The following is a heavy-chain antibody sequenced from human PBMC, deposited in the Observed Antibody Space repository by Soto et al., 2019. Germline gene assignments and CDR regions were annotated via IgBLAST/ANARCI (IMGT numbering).Heavy chain of an antibody. CDR2: IHNSGST. CDR3: ARGPSGDKVDY. Sequence: QVQLQEPGPRLVEPSQTLSLTCTVSGGSISSGDYYWSWIRQPPGTGLEWIGHIHNSGSTYSNPSLKSRVSISVDMSKNQFSLKLSSVTAADTAVYYCARGPSGDKVDYWGQGTLVTVSS. J-gene: IGHJ4*02. CDR1: GGSISSGDYY. D-gene: IGHD1-26*01. V-gene: IGHV4-30-4*01.